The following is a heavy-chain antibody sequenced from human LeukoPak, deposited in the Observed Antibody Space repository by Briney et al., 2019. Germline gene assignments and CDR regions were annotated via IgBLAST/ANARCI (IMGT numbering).Heavy chain of an antibody. Sequence: GGSLRLSCAASGFTFSSYAMSWVRQAPGKGLEWVSAISGSGGSTYYADSVKGRFTISRDNSKNTLYLQMNSLRAEDTAVYYCAKDARYYYDSSGYYYGYWGREPWSPSPQ. D-gene: IGHD3-22*01. J-gene: IGHJ4*02. CDR3: AKDARYYYDSSGYYYGY. CDR2: ISGSGGST. V-gene: IGHV3-23*01. CDR1: GFTFSSYA.